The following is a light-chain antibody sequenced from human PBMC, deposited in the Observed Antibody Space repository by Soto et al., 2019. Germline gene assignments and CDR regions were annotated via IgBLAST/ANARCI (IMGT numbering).Light chain of an antibody. CDR3: QSYDNTLRARYV. J-gene: IGLJ1*01. CDR2: GNS. Sequence: QSVLTQPPSVSGAPGQRVTISCTGSSSNIGANYDVHWYQQRPGTAPKLLIFGNSNRPSGVPDRFSGSKSGTSASLAITGLQAEDEGDYYCQSYDNTLRARYVFGTGTKVTVL. V-gene: IGLV1-40*01. CDR1: SSNIGANYD.